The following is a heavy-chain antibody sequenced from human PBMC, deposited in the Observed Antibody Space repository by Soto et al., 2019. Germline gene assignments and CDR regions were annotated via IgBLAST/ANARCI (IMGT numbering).Heavy chain of an antibody. J-gene: IGHJ4*02. CDR1: GYTFTSYD. CDR3: ARKGPEAWPLDY. Sequence: ASVKVSCKASGYTFTSYDINWVRQATGQGLEWMGWMNPNSGNTGYAQKFQGRVTMTRNTSISTAYMELSSLRSEDTGTYYCARKGPEAWPLDYWGQGTLVTVSS. CDR2: MNPNSGNT. V-gene: IGHV1-8*01.